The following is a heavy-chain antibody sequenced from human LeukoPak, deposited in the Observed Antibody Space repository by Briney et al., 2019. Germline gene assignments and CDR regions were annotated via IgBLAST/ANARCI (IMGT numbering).Heavy chain of an antibody. CDR2: ISYGGSNK. D-gene: IGHD6-19*01. V-gene: IGHV3-30-3*01. Sequence: PGRSLRLSCAASGFTFSSYAMHWVRQAPGKGLEWVAVISYGGSNKYYADSVKGRFTISRDNSKNTLYLQMNSLRAEDTAVYYCARDLSGWYFFGWFDPWGQGTLVTVSS. CDR3: ARDLSGWYFFGWFDP. J-gene: IGHJ5*02. CDR1: GFTFSSYA.